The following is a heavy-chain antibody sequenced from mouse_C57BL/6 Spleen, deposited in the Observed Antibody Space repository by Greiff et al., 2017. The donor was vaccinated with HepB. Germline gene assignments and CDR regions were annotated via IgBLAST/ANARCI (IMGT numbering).Heavy chain of an antibody. CDR3: ARAGYYEDWYFDV. V-gene: IGHV1-53*01. D-gene: IGHD1-1*01. CDR2: INPSNGGT. Sequence: VQLQQPGTELVKPGASVKLSCKASGYTFTSYWMHWVKQRPGQGLEWIGNINPSNGGTNYNEKFKSKATLTVDKSSSTAYMQLSSLTSEDSAVYYCARAGYYEDWYFDVWGTGTTVTVSS. J-gene: IGHJ1*03. CDR1: GYTFTSYW.